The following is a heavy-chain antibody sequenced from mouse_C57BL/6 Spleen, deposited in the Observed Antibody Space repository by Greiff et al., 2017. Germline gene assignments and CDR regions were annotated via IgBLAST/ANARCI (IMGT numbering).Heavy chain of an antibody. CDR1: GYTFTDYY. Sequence: EVKLQQSGPELVKPGASVKISCKASGYTFTDYYMNWVKQSHGKSLEWIGDINPNSGGPSYNQKFKGKDTLTVDKSSSTAYMERRRLTSEESAVYYCASPAMYYWGQGTSVTVSS. CDR2: INPNSGGP. V-gene: IGHV1-26*01. J-gene: IGHJ4*01. CDR3: ASPAMYY.